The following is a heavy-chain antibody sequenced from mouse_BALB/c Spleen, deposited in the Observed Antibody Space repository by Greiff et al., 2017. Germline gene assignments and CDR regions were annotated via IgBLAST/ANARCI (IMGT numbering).Heavy chain of an antibody. CDR3: ARRNYYAMDY. Sequence: EVKLMESGGGLVKLGGSLKLSCAASGFTFSSYYMSWVRQTPEKRLELVAAINSNGGSTYYPDTVKGRFTISRDNAKNTLYLQMSSLKSEDTALYYCARRNYYAMDYWGQGTSVTVSS. J-gene: IGHJ4*01. D-gene: IGHD2-1*01. CDR2: INSNGGST. CDR1: GFTFSSYY. V-gene: IGHV5-6-2*01.